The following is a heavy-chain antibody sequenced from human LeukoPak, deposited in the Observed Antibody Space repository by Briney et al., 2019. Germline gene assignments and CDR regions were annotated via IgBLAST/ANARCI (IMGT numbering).Heavy chain of an antibody. D-gene: IGHD1-26*01. J-gene: IGHJ4*02. CDR1: GYSISSGYY. Sequence: PSETRSLTCTVSGYSISSGYYWGWIRQPPGKGLEWIGSIYHSGSTYYNPSLKSRVTISVDTSKNQFSLKLSSVTAADTAVYYCAGIIVGATSYDYWGQGTLVTVSS. V-gene: IGHV4-38-2*02. CDR2: IYHSGST. CDR3: AGIIVGATSYDY.